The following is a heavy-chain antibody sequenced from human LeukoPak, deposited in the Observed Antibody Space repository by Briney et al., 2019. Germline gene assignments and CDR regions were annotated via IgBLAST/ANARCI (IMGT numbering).Heavy chain of an antibody. CDR2: IKSRADGGTT. CDR1: GLTFADAW. D-gene: IGHD1-26*01. V-gene: IGHV3-15*01. J-gene: IGHJ4*02. Sequence: GGSLRLSCAASGLTFADAWMTWVRQAPGKGLEWVGRIKSRADGGTTDYATPVKGRFIISRDDSRDTLYLQMNSLKTEDTALYYCTTHLTYSGPGYWGQETLVTVSP. CDR3: TTHLTYSGPGY.